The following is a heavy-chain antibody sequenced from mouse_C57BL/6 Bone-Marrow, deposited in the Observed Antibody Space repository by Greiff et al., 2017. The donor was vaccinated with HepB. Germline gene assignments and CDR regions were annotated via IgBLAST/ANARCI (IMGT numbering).Heavy chain of an antibody. CDR1: GYTFTTYP. V-gene: IGHV1-47*01. CDR3: ARKAYYDYDGAMDY. D-gene: IGHD2-4*01. J-gene: IGHJ4*01. CDR2: FHPYNDDT. Sequence: VQLLQSGAELVKPGASVKMSCKASGYTFTTYPIEWMKQNHGKSLEWIGNFHPYNDDTKYNEKFKGKATLTVEKSSSTVYLELSRLTSEDSAVYYCARKAYYDYDGAMDYWGQGTSVTVSS.